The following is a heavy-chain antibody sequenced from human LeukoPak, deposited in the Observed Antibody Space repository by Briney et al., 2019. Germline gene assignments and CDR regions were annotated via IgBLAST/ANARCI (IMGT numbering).Heavy chain of an antibody. CDR2: INHSGST. V-gene: IGHV4-34*01. D-gene: IGHD1-26*01. Sequence: SETLSLTCAVYGGSFSGYYWSWIRQPPGKGLEWIGEINHSGSTNYNPSFKSRVTISVDTSKKQFSLKLSSVTAADTAVYYCARVRGSSGSYEYYHYMDVWGKGTTVTISS. CDR1: GGSFSGYY. J-gene: IGHJ6*03. CDR3: ARVRGSSGSYEYYHYMDV.